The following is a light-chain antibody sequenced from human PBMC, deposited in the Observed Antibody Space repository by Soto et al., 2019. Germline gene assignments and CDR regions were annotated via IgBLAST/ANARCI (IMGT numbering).Light chain of an antibody. CDR3: QPRSNWWT. Sequence: EVVLTQSPATLSLSPGEGATLSCRASHSVGSSLAWYQQKPGQAPRLLIFEASNRAAGIPPRFSGSGSGTDFTLTISGLEPEDSAVYFCQPRSNWWTFGQGTKVEIK. CDR2: EAS. J-gene: IGKJ1*01. V-gene: IGKV3-11*01. CDR1: HSVGSS.